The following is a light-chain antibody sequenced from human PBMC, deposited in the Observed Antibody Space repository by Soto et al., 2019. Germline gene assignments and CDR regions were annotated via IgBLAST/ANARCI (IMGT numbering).Light chain of an antibody. V-gene: IGKV1-27*01. CDR3: HKYNCDPL. Sequence: DIQMTQSPSSLSASVGERVTITCRTSQGISSYLAWYQQKSGKPPKLLIYLASTLRSGVSSRFSGSRSGTDFPLTSSSLQPEDVATYCCHKYNCDPLFGGGTKVEI. CDR2: LAS. J-gene: IGKJ4*01. CDR1: QGISSY.